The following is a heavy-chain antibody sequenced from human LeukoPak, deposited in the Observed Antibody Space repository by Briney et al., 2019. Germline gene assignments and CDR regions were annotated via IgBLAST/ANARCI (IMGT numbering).Heavy chain of an antibody. CDR2: ISYDGSNK. CDR3: ARSLGDD. D-gene: IGHD3-16*01. CDR1: GFTFSSYG. V-gene: IGHV3-30*03. J-gene: IGHJ4*02. Sequence: PGRSLRLSCAASGFTFSSYGMHWVRQAPGKGLEWVAVISYDGSNKYYADSVKGRFTISRDNSKNTLYLQMNSLRDEDTAVYYCARSLGDDWGQGTLVTVSS.